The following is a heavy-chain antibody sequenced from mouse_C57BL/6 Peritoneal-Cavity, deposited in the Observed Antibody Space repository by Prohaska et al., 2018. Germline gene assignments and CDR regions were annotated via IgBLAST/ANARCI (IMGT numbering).Heavy chain of an antibody. Sequence: GGGLVKPGGSLKLSCAASGFPFSDYGMHWVRQAPEKWLEWVAYISSGSSTIYYADTVKGRFTISRDNAKNTLFLQMTSLRSEDTAMYYCAANWEGDYYAMDYWGQGTSVTVSS. CDR1: GFPFSDYG. D-gene: IGHD4-1*01. V-gene: IGHV5-17*01. CDR2: ISSGSSTI. CDR3: AANWEGDYYAMDY. J-gene: IGHJ4*01.